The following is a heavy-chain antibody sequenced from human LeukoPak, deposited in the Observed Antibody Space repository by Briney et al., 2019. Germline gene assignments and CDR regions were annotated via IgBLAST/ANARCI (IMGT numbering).Heavy chain of an antibody. CDR3: ARLPGYCTGGSCYFDY. Sequence: GESLKISCAGSGYIFTNSWIGWVHQMPGKGLEWLGIIYPGDSDTRYSPAFQGQVTFSADKSISTTYLQWSSLKASDTAMYYCARLPGYCTGGSCYFDYWGQGTLVTVSS. CDR1: GYIFTNSW. D-gene: IGHD2-15*01. J-gene: IGHJ4*02. V-gene: IGHV5-51*07. CDR2: IYPGDSDT.